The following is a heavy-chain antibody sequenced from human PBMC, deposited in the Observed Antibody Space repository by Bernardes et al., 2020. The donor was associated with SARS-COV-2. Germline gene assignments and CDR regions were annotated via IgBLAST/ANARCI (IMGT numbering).Heavy chain of an antibody. D-gene: IGHD6-6*01. Sequence: GGSLRLSCAVSGLTIGDYYMSWIRQAPGRGLEWVSYITTSTYTNYADSVRGRFTVSRDNAKNSLNLQMNSLRADDTAVYYCAIEGASNVFDMWGQGTKVTVS. CDR1: GLTIGDYY. CDR3: AIEGASNVFDM. V-gene: IGHV3-11*06. CDR2: ITTSTYT. J-gene: IGHJ3*02.